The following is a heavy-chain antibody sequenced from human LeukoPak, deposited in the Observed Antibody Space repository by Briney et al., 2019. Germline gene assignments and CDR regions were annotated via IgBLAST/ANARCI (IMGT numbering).Heavy chain of an antibody. CDR2: IYYSGST. CDR3: ARVRATIFGVVIHKYIDY. V-gene: IGHV4-31*03. J-gene: IGHJ4*02. CDR1: GGSISSGGYY. Sequence: PSETLSLTCTVSGGSISSGGYYWSWIRQHPGKGLEWIGYIYYSGSTYYNPSLKSRVTISVDTSKNQFSLKLSSVTAADTAVYYCARVRATIFGVVIHKYIDYWGQGTLVTVSS. D-gene: IGHD3-3*01.